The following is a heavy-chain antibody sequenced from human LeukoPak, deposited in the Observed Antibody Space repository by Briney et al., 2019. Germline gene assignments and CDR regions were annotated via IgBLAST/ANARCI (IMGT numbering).Heavy chain of an antibody. J-gene: IGHJ4*02. CDR3: ARLDYYGDPAPIDY. CDR2: IYYSGST. D-gene: IGHD4-17*01. CDR1: GGSFSGYY. Sequence: SETLSLTRAVYGGSFSGYYWSWIRQPPGKGLEWIGSIYYSGSTYYNPSLKSRVTISVDTSKNQFSLKLSSVTAADTAVYYCARLDYYGDPAPIDYWGQGTLVTVSS. V-gene: IGHV4-34*01.